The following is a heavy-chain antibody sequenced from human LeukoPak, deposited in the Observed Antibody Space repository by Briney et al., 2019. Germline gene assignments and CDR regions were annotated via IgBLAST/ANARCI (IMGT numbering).Heavy chain of an antibody. V-gene: IGHV2-5*02. Sequence: KGSAHTLVNPTHTHTLTCTFSGFSLSTNEVGVGWIRQPPGKALEWLALISWDDNKRYSPSLKSRLTITQATSKNQVVLTMTNMHPGDQATFYFTHTNGKWPGVGYSGQGTRVTVSS. CDR1: GFSLSTNEVG. J-gene: IGHJ4*02. CDR2: ISWDDNK. D-gene: IGHD3-3*01. CDR3: THTNGKWPGVGY.